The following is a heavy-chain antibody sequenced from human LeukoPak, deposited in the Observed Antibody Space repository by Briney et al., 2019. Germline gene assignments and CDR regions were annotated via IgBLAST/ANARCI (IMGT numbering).Heavy chain of an antibody. J-gene: IGHJ5*02. CDR3: ARDCSSTSCYPSDARFDP. V-gene: IGHV3-33*01. CDR2: IWYDGSNK. CDR1: GFTFSSYG. Sequence: PGRSLRLSCAASGFTFSSYGMHWVRQAPGKGLEWVAVIWYDGSNKYYADSVKGRFTISRDNSKNTLYLQMNSLRAEDTAVYYCARDCSSTSCYPSDARFDPWGQGTLVTVSS. D-gene: IGHD2-2*01.